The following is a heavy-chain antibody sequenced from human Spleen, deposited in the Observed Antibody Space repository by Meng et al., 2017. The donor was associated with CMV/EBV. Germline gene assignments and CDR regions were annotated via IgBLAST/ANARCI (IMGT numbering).Heavy chain of an antibody. Sequence: GESLKISCTASGFIFSTYAMTWVRHTPGKGLEWVSTIYSDNSRAYSADSVKGRFTISRDNSKNTLYLQMNSLRADDTAVYYCAKAPYSGTLPYSYYYGLDVWGQGTTVTVSS. V-gene: IGHV3-23*03. CDR3: AKAPYSGTLPYSYYYGLDV. CDR2: IYSDNSRA. D-gene: IGHD1-26*01. CDR1: GFIFSTYA. J-gene: IGHJ6*02.